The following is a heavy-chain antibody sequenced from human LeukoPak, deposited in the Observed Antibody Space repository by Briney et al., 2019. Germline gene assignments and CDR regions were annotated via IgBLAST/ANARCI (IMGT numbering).Heavy chain of an antibody. Sequence: SETLSLTCTVSGGSISSSSYYWGWIRQSPGKGLEWIGSIYYSGNTYYNPSLKSRVTISVDTSKNQFSLKLSSVTAADTAVYYCARQSTAMGTFDYWGQGTLVPVSS. CDR3: ARQSTAMGTFDY. D-gene: IGHD5-18*01. V-gene: IGHV4-39*01. CDR1: GGSISSSSYY. J-gene: IGHJ4*02. CDR2: IYYSGNT.